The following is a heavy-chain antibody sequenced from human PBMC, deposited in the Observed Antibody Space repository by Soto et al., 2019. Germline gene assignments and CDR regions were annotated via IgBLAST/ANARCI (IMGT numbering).Heavy chain of an antibody. CDR2: ISAYNGNT. V-gene: IGHV1-18*01. CDR3: ARAPRRPYYDFWGGYSSNWFDP. CDR1: GYTFTSYG. Sequence: ASVKVSCKASGYTFTSYGISWVRQAPGQGLEWMGWISAYNGNTNYAQKFQGRVTITADESTSTAYMELSSLRSEDTAVYYCARAPRRPYYDFWGGYSSNWFDPWGQGTLVTVSS. D-gene: IGHD3-3*01. J-gene: IGHJ5*02.